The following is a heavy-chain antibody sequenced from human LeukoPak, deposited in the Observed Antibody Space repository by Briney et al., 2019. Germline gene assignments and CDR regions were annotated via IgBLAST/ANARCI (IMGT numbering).Heavy chain of an antibody. CDR3: ASYSNYLY. CDR2: IYYSGST. CDR1: GGSISSYY. J-gene: IGHJ4*02. V-gene: IGHV4-59*01. Sequence: SETLSLTCTVSGGSISSYYWSWIRQPPGKGLEWIGYIYYSGSTNYNPSLKSRVTVSVDTSKNQFSLKLSSVTAADTAVYYCASYSNYLYWGQGTLVTVSS. D-gene: IGHD4-11*01.